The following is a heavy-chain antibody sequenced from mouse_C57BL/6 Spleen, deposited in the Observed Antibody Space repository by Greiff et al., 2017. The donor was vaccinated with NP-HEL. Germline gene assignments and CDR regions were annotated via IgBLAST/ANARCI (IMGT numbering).Heavy chain of an antibody. CDR2: IDPSDSYT. D-gene: IGHD3-2*02. Sequence: VQLQQSGAELVKPGASVKLSCKASGYTFTSYWMQWVKQRPGQGLEWIGEIDPSDSYTNYNQKFKGKATLTVDTSSSTAYMQLSSLTSEDSAVYYCERPDSSGWPFAYWGQGTLVTVSA. CDR3: ERPDSSGWPFAY. V-gene: IGHV1-50*01. CDR1: GYTFTSYW. J-gene: IGHJ3*01.